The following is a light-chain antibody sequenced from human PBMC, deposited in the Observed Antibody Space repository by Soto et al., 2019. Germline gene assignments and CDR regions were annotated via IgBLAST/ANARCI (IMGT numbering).Light chain of an antibody. V-gene: IGKV3-15*01. CDR1: QTLRNN. CDR2: AAS. J-gene: IGKJ2*01. Sequence: EIVMTQSPATLSVSPGETATPSCRASQTLRNNLAWYQQKPGQAPRLLIYAASTRATGIPARFSGSGSGTEFTLTISNLQSEDFAVYFCHQYNNSPPDTFGQGTKLEIK. CDR3: HQYNNSPPDT.